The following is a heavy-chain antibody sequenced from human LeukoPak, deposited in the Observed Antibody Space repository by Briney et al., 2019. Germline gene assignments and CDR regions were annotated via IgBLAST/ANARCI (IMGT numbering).Heavy chain of an antibody. J-gene: IGHJ4*02. D-gene: IGHD6-19*01. CDR1: GGSISSGGYY. V-gene: IGHV4-30-2*01. CDR3: ARRYDPVAGMGVFDY. Sequence: PSQTLSLTCTVSGGSISSGGYYWSWIRQPPGKGLEWIGYIYHSGSTYYNPSLKSRVTISVDTSKNQFSLKLSSVTAADTAVYYCARRYDPVAGMGVFDYWGQGTLVTVSS. CDR2: IYHSGST.